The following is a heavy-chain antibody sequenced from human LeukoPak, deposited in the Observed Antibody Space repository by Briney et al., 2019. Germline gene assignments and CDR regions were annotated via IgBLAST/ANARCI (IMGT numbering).Heavy chain of an antibody. CDR3: AKGQSASSTFDC. CDR1: GFTFSSHA. CDR2: IRGSSDVI. Sequence: PGGSLRLSCAASGFTFSSHAVSWVRQAPGKGLEWVSLIRGSSDVIEYADSVRGRFTISRDNSKNTVSLQLNNLRAEDTALYYCAKGQSASSTFDCWGQGTLVTVSS. V-gene: IGHV3-23*01. J-gene: IGHJ4*02.